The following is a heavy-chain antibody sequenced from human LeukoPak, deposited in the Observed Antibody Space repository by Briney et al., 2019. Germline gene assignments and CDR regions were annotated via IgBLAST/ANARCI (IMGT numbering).Heavy chain of an antibody. CDR2: IYPGDSDT. V-gene: IGHV5-51*01. J-gene: IGHJ5*02. Sequence: GESLKISCKGSGYSFTNYWIGWVRQMPGKGLEWMGIIYPGDSDTRYSPSFQGQVTISADKSISTAYLQWSSLKASDTAMYYCARRYYGSGSYYNWFDPWGQGTLVTVSS. CDR1: GYSFTNYW. D-gene: IGHD3-10*01. CDR3: ARRYYGSGSYYNWFDP.